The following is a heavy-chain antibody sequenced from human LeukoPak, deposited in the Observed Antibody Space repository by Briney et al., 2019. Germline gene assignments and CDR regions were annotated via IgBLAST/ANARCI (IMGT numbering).Heavy chain of an antibody. Sequence: ASVKVSCKASGYTFTGYYMHWVRQAPGQGLEWMGWINPNSGGTNYAQKFQGRVTMTRDTSISTAYMELSRLRSDDTAVYYCARATKVLRYHWFDPWGQGTLVTVSS. V-gene: IGHV1-2*02. CDR2: INPNSGGT. CDR1: GYTFTGYY. J-gene: IGHJ5*02. CDR3: ARATKVLRYHWFDP. D-gene: IGHD5-12*01.